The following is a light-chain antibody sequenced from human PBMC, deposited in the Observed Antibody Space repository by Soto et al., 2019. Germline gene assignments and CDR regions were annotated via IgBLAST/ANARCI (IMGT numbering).Light chain of an antibody. CDR2: DVT. Sequence: QSALTQPRSVSGSPGQSVTISCTGSSSDVEGYNYVSWYQQDPGKAPKLMIYDVTKRPLGVPDRFSGSKSGNTASLTISGLQAEDEADYYCCSYAGSYTLLFGGGTKVTVL. CDR3: CSYAGSYTLL. CDR1: SSDVEGYNY. V-gene: IGLV2-11*01. J-gene: IGLJ2*01.